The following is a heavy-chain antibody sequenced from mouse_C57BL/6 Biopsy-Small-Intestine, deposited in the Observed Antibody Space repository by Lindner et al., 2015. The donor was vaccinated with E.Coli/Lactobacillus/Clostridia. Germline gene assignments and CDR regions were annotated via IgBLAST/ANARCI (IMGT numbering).Heavy chain of an antibody. CDR2: INPYNDGT. D-gene: IGHD2-5*01. CDR3: AVYYSNYVFAY. J-gene: IGHJ3*01. Sequence: VQLQESGPELVKPGASVRMSCKASGYTFTTYVINWVKQKPGQGLEWIGYINPYNDGTKYNEKFKGKATLTSDKSASTAYVELSSLTSEDSAVYYCAVYYSNYVFAYWGQGTLVTVSA. CDR1: GYTFTTYV. V-gene: IGHV1-14*01.